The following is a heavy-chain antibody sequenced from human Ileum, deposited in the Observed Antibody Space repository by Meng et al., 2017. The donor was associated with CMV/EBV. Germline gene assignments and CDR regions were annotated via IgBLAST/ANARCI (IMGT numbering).Heavy chain of an antibody. CDR2: INQDGSEK. D-gene: IGHD4-11*01. J-gene: IGHJ4*02. Sequence: GGSLRLSCATSGFTFSSYWMSWVRQAPGKGLEWVANINQDGSEKYYVDSAKGRFTISRDNAENSLYLQMNSLRAEDTAFYYCAREEIDPLYSNYIYWGQGTLVTVSS. V-gene: IGHV3-7*01. CDR1: GFTFSSYW. CDR3: AREEIDPLYSNYIY.